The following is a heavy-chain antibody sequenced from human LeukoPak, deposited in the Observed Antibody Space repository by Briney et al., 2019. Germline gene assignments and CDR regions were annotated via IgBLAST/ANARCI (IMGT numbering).Heavy chain of an antibody. J-gene: IGHJ4*02. CDR2: ISGSGGVT. CDR1: GFTFSSYA. D-gene: IGHD1-26*01. CDR3: AKWPEGATPKFHY. V-gene: IGHV3-23*01. Sequence: GGSLRLSCAASGFTFSSYAMSWVRQAPGKGLKWVSTISGSGGVTYYPDSVRGRFTISRDNSKNTLHLQMDSLRAEDTAIYYCAKWPEGATPKFHYWGQGTLVTVSS.